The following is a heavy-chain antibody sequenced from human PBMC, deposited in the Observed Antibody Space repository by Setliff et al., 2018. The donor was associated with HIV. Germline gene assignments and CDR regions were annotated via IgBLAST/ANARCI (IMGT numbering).Heavy chain of an antibody. D-gene: IGHD5-18*01. CDR2: IDYSGSA. CDR1: GVSITSATYY. Sequence: SETLSLTCAVSGVSITSATYYWSWIRHSPGKGLEWIGYIDYSGSAFYNPSLKSRLTISRDTSKNQFSLRMKSVTAADTAVYYCAREGKTALVTKYFDYWGQGTLVTGSS. CDR3: AREGKTALVTKYFDY. J-gene: IGHJ4*02. V-gene: IGHV4-31*11.